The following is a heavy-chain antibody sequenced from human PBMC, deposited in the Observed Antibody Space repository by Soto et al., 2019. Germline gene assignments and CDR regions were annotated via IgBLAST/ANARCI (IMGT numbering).Heavy chain of an antibody. Sequence: EVQLVESGGGLVQPGRSLRLSCAASGFTFDDYAMHWVRQAPGKGLEWVSGISWNSGSIGYADSVKGRFTISRDNANNSVDLQMHSLSAEDTALYYCAKGSHDYRDNLLSTGFDPWGQGPLVTVSS. J-gene: IGHJ5*02. CDR1: GFTFDDYA. V-gene: IGHV3-9*01. D-gene: IGHD4-17*01. CDR2: ISWNSGSI. CDR3: AKGSHDYRDNLLSTGFDP.